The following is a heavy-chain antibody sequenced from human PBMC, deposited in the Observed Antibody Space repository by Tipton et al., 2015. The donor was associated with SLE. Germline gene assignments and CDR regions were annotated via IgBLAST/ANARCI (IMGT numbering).Heavy chain of an antibody. D-gene: IGHD5-24*01. CDR1: GYTFTSSG. V-gene: IGHV7-4-1*02. Sequence: QVQLVQSGSELKKPGASVKVSCKAPGYTFTSSGMHWVRQAPGQGLEWMGWINTNTGNPTYAQDFTGRFVFSLDTSTGTAYLQISRLRSQDTGVYCWARAGSRQMADCCGQGPPVTV. CDR2: INTNTGNP. CDR3: ARAGSRQMADC. J-gene: IGHJ4*02.